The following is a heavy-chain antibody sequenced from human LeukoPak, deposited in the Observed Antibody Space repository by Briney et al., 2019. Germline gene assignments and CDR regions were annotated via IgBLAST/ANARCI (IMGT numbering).Heavy chain of an antibody. CDR1: GGSITSYY. Sequence: SETLSLTCTVSGGSITSYYWSWIRQHPGKGLEWIGYIYYSGSTYYNPSLKSRVTISVDTSKNQFSLKLSSVTAADTAVYYCATSRRFGELITGSFDYWAQGILVTVSS. CDR3: ATSRRFGELITGSFDY. J-gene: IGHJ4*02. V-gene: IGHV4-59*06. CDR2: IYYSGST. D-gene: IGHD3-22*01.